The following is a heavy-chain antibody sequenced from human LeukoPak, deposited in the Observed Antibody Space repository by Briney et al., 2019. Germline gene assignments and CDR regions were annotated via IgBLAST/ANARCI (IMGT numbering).Heavy chain of an antibody. D-gene: IGHD6-13*01. V-gene: IGHV1-8*01. CDR1: GYTFTSYD. J-gene: IGHJ6*03. Sequence: ASVKVSCKASGYTFTSYDINWVRQATGQGLEWMGWMNPNSGNTGYAQKFQGRVTMTRNTSISTAYMELSSLRSEDTAVYYCARVGYSSSWYYEYYYYYMDVWGKRTTVTVSS. CDR2: MNPNSGNT. CDR3: ARVGYSSSWYYEYYYYYMDV.